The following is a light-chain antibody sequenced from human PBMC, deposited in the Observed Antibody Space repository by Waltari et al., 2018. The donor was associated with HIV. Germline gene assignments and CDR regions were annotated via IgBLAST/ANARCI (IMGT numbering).Light chain of an antibody. CDR3: CSCAGSSTLV. J-gene: IGLJ3*02. CDR1: IRDVGNYNL. V-gene: IGLV2-23*02. CDR2: EVR. Sequence: QSALTQPASVSGSPGQSITISCTGTIRDVGNYNLVSWYQQHPGNAPKVLIYEVRQRPSGVSDRFSGSKSGNTASLTISGLQAEDEAHYYCCSCAGSSTLVFGGGTKLTVL.